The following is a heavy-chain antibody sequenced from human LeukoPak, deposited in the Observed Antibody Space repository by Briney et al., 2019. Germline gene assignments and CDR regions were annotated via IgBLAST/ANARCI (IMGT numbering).Heavy chain of an antibody. CDR1: GGSISSSSYY. CDR3: ASVEQWLVIRRLPDY. CDR2: IYYSGST. V-gene: IGHV4-39*01. Sequence: SETLSLTCTVSGGSISSSSYYWGWIRQPPGKGLEWIGSIYYSGSTYYNPSLKSRVTISVDTSKNQFSLKLSSVTAADTAVYYCASVEQWLVIRRLPDYWGQGTLVTVSS. J-gene: IGHJ4*02. D-gene: IGHD6-19*01.